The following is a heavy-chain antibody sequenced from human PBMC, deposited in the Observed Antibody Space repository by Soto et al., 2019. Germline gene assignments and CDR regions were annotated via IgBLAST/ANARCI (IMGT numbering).Heavy chain of an antibody. Sequence: GGSLRLSCVASGFTFSTHVLHWVRQAPGKGLEWVAVASPTETIKIYVDSVKGRFTISRDNSRSTLYLQMNSLRPEDTAIYYCARDPIPGAPDYLDYWGQGTLVTVSS. CDR1: GFTFSTHV. J-gene: IGHJ4*02. CDR3: ARDPIPGAPDYLDY. D-gene: IGHD2-2*01. CDR2: ASPTETIK. V-gene: IGHV3-30-3*01.